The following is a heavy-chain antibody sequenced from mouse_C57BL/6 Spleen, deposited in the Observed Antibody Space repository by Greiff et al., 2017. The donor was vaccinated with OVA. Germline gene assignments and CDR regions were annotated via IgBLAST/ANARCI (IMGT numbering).Heavy chain of an antibody. CDR2: IDPSDSYT. CDR3: AIITTVVDY. V-gene: IGHV1-69*01. J-gene: IGHJ2*01. D-gene: IGHD1-1*01. Sequence: VQLQQPGAELVMPGASVKLSCKASGYTFTSYWMHWVKQRPGQGLEWIGEIDPSDSYTNYNQKFKGKSTLTVDKSSSTAYMQLSSLTSEDSAVYYCAIITTVVDYWGQGTTLTVSS. CDR1: GYTFTSYW.